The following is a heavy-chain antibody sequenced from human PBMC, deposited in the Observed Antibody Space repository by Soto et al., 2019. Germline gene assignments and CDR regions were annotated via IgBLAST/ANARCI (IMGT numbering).Heavy chain of an antibody. CDR3: AKPSGSYLYYFDY. CDR2: IYYSGGT. V-gene: IGHV4-39*01. Sequence: ETLSLTCSGSGGSISRSFYYWGWVRQPPGKGLEWIGSIYYSGGTYYNPSLKSRVTISVDTSKNQFSLKLSSVTAADTAVYYCAKPSGSYLYYFDYWGQGTLVTVSS. D-gene: IGHD1-26*01. J-gene: IGHJ4*02. CDR1: GGSISRSFYY.